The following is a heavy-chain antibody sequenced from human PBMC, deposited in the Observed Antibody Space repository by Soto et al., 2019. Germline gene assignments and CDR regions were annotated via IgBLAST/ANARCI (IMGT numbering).Heavy chain of an antibody. J-gene: IGHJ4*02. CDR1: GGSFSGYY. CDR3: ARGYSPPLPIAKRYSFDY. Sequence: PSETLSLTCAVYGGSFSGYYWSWIRQPPGKGLEWIGEINHSGSTNYNPSLKSRVTISVDTSKNQFSLKLSSVTAADTAVYYCARGYSPPLPIAKRYSFDYWGQGTLVTVSS. D-gene: IGHD2-21*01. V-gene: IGHV4-34*01. CDR2: INHSGST.